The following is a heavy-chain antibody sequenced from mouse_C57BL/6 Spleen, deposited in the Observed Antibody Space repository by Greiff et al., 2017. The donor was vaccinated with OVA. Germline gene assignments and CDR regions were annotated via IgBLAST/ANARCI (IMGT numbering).Heavy chain of an antibody. CDR1: GYTFTSYW. CDR3: ARSDYGSRVYYAMDY. CDR2: INPSNGGT. V-gene: IGHV1-53*01. J-gene: IGHJ4*01. D-gene: IGHD1-1*01. Sequence: QVQLQQPGTELVKPGASVKLSCKASGYTFTSYWMHWVKQRPGQGLEWIGNINPSNGGTNYNEKFKSKATLTVDKSSSTAYMQRSSLTSEDSAVYYCARSDYGSRVYYAMDYWGQGTSVTVSS.